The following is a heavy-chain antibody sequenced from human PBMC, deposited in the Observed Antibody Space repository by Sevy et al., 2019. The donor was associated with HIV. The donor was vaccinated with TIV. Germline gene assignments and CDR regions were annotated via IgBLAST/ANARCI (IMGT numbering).Heavy chain of an antibody. CDR2: IGPAGEI. Sequence: GGSLRLSCAGSGITVSTYDIHWVRQATGKGLEWVASIGPAGEIFYSGSVKGRFTISRENAKNSVYLQMNSLTAEDTAVYYCAGEWLRDTGGIDVWGQGTTVTVSS. J-gene: IGHJ6*02. D-gene: IGHD5-12*01. CDR3: AGEWLRDTGGIDV. V-gene: IGHV3-13*01. CDR1: GITVSTYD.